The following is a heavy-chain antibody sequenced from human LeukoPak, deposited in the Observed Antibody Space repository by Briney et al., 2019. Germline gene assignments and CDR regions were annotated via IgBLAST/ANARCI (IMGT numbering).Heavy chain of an antibody. CDR1: GGSFSGYY. Sequence: TPSETLSLTCAVYGGSFSGYYWSWIRQPPGKGLEWIGEIDHSGSTNYNPSLKSRVTISVDTSKNQFSLKLSSVTAADTAVYCCARYQQRRYDFWSGYYTSTRYYGMDVWGQGTTVTVSS. D-gene: IGHD3-3*01. CDR3: ARYQQRRYDFWSGYYTSTRYYGMDV. J-gene: IGHJ6*02. V-gene: IGHV4-34*01. CDR2: IDHSGST.